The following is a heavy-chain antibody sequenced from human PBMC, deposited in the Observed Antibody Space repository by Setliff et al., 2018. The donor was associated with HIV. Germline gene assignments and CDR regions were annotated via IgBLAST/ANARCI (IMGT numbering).Heavy chain of an antibody. V-gene: IGHV4-4*08. D-gene: IGHD1-1*01. Sequence: SETLSLTCTVSGDSISSYYWSWIRQPPGKGLEWIGYIYTSGITDYNPSLKSRVTISVDTSKNQFSLKLNSVTAADTAVYYCARESTTLNPPIPFDCWGQGTLVTVSS. CDR3: ARESTTLNPPIPFDC. CDR1: GDSISSYY. CDR2: IYTSGIT. J-gene: IGHJ4*02.